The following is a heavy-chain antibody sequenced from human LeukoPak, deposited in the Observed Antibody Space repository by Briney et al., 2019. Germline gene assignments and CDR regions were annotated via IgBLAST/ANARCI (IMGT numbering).Heavy chain of an antibody. CDR2: INHSGST. D-gene: IGHD6-6*01. V-gene: IGHV4-34*01. J-gene: IGHJ4*02. CDR1: GGSFSGYY. CDR3: ARAPPSSSDPFDY. Sequence: SETLSLTCAVYGGSFSGYYWSWIRQPPGKGLEWIGEINHSGSTNYNPSLKSRVTISVDTSKNQFSLKLSSVTAADTAVYYCARAPPSSSDPFDYWGQGTLVTVSS.